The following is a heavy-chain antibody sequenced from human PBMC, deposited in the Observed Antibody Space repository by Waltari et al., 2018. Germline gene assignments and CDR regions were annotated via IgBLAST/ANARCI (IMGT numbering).Heavy chain of an antibody. Sequence: EEQLLESGGDLVQPGGSLRLSCAASGFSFSSFVMSWVRQAPGKGLEWVSSISGTGADTYYADAVKGRFTSSRLNSENTLYLQMSSLRVEDTAVYYCVKDNLYRCFDPWGQGTLVTVSS. CDR3: VKDNLYRCFDP. CDR1: GFSFSSFV. V-gene: IGHV3-23*01. J-gene: IGHJ5*02. D-gene: IGHD3-16*01. CDR2: ISGTGADT.